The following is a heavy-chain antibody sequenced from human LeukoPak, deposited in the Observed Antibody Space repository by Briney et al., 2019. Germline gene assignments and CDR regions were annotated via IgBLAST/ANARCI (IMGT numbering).Heavy chain of an antibody. CDR2: IDITGQDT. V-gene: IGHV3-23*05. D-gene: IGHD4-17*01. Sequence: GGSLRLSCSLSGIALRNCAMSWVRQAPGKGLEWVSSIDITGQDTHYADSVKGRLTISRDTSKNTLYLQMNSLRVEDTAIYYCAKEIRPNDYWGQGTLVTVSS. CDR3: AKEIRPNDY. CDR1: GIALRNCA. J-gene: IGHJ4*02.